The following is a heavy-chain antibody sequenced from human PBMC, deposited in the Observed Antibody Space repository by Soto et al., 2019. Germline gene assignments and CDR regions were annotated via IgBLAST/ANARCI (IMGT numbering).Heavy chain of an antibody. CDR1: GYSFTSYW. V-gene: IGHV5-10-1*01. J-gene: IGHJ6*02. Sequence: PGESLKISCNGSGYSFTSYWISWVRQMPGKGLEWMGRIDPSDSYTNYSPSFQGHVTISADKSISTAYLQWSSLKASDTAMYYCARQRQPNYGMDVWGQGTTVTVSS. CDR2: IDPSDSYT. D-gene: IGHD6-25*01. CDR3: ARQRQPNYGMDV.